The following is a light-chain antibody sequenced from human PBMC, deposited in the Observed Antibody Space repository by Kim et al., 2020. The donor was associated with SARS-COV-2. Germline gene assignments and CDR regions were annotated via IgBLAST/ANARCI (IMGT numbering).Light chain of an antibody. CDR1: SSDVGGYNY. CDR2: DVS. V-gene: IGLV2-11*01. J-gene: IGLJ1*01. CDR3: CSYAGSPRYV. Sequence: QSALTQPRPVSGSPGQSVTIPCTGTSSDVGGYNYISWYQQHPGKAPKLMIYDVSKRPSGVPDRCSGPKAGNTASLTISGLQAEDEADYYCCSYAGSPRYVFGTGTKVTVL.